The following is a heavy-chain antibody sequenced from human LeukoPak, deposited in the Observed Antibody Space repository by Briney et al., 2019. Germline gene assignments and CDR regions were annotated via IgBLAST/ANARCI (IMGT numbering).Heavy chain of an antibody. D-gene: IGHD3-10*01. V-gene: IGHV1-2*02. CDR2: INPNTGDT. J-gene: IGHJ4*02. Sequence: ASVKVSCKASGYTFVAYYMHWVRQAPGQGLEWMGWINPNTGDTNYAQKFQGRVTMTRDTSISTAYMEVSRLRSDDTAVYYCARGFAFDYWGQGTLVTVSS. CDR1: GYTFVAYY. CDR3: ARGFAFDY.